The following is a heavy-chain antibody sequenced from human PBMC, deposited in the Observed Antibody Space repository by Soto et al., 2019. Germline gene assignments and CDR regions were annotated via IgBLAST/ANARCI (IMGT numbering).Heavy chain of an antibody. J-gene: IGHJ4*02. CDR3: ARGSCTNGVCSNFDY. CDR2: IYYSGST. CDR1: GGSISSGGYY. Sequence: SETLSLTCTVSGGSISSGGYYWSWIRQHPGKGLEWIGYIYYSGSTYYNPSLKSRVTISVDTSKNQFSLKLSSVTAADTAVYYCARGSCTNGVCSNFDYWGQGTLVTVSS. D-gene: IGHD2-8*01. V-gene: IGHV4-31*03.